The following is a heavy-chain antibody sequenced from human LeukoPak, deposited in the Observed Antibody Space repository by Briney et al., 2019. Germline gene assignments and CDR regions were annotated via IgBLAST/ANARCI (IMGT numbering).Heavy chain of an antibody. Sequence: PSETLSLTCTVSGGSTNAYYWSWIRQPPGKGLEWIGYVYHSGSTNYNPSLKSRVTMSVDTSNNQFSLKLSSVTAADTAMYYCAREGDYYDSGGYYRIDFWGQGTLVTVSS. CDR3: AREGDYYDSGGYYRIDF. J-gene: IGHJ4*02. D-gene: IGHD3-22*01. CDR2: VYHSGST. CDR1: GGSTNAYY. V-gene: IGHV4-59*01.